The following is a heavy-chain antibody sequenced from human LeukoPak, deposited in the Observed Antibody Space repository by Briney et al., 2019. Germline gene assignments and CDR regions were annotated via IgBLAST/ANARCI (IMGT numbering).Heavy chain of an antibody. CDR3: ARGRPYYDILTGYFPDAFDI. J-gene: IGHJ3*02. D-gene: IGHD3-9*01. CDR2: MNPNSGNT. V-gene: IGHV1-8*01. CDR1: GYTFTSYD. Sequence: ASVKVSCKASGYTFTSYDINWVRQATGQGLEWMGWMNPNSGNTGYAQKFQGRVTMTRNTSVSTAYMELSSLRSEDTAVYYCARGRPYYDILTGYFPDAFDIWGQGTMVTVSS.